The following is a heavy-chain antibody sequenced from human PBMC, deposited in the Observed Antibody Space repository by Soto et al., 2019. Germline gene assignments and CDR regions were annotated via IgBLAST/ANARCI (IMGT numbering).Heavy chain of an antibody. V-gene: IGHV1-46*03. CDR1: GYTFTSYY. J-gene: IGHJ4*02. CDR3: ARDVWFEYSSSSNYFDY. Sequence: QVQLVQSGAEVKKPGASVKVSCKASGYTFTSYYMHWVRQAPGQGLEWMGIINPSGGSTSYAQKFQVRLPMTRDTSTSTVYMELSSLRSEDTAVYYCARDVWFEYSSSSNYFDYWGQGTLVTVSS. D-gene: IGHD6-6*01. CDR2: INPSGGST.